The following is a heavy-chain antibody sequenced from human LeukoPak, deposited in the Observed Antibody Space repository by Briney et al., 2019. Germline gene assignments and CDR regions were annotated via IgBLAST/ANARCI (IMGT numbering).Heavy chain of an antibody. V-gene: IGHV3-21*01. CDR1: GFTFSSYS. J-gene: IGHJ5*02. CDR3: ARGYQLLSNNWFDP. Sequence: PGGSLRLSCAASGFTFSSYSMNWVRQAPGKGLEWVSSISSGSSYIYYADSVKGRFTISRDNAKNSLYLQMNSLRAEDTAAYYCARGYQLLSNNWFDPWGQGTLVTVSS. CDR2: ISSGSSYI. D-gene: IGHD2-2*01.